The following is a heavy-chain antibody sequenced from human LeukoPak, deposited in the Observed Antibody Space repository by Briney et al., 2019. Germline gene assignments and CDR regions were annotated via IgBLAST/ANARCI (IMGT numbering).Heavy chain of an antibody. CDR1: GGSISSYY. V-gene: IGHV4-59*08. D-gene: IGHD3-10*01. CDR3: ASALWFANRVQFDY. J-gene: IGHJ4*02. CDR2: IYYTGDT. Sequence: PSETLPLTCTVSGGSISSYYWSWIRQPPGKGLEWIGYIYYTGDTFYNPSLKSRLTISEDTSKRQFSLKLNSVTAADTAVYYCASALWFANRVQFDYWGQGTLVTVSS.